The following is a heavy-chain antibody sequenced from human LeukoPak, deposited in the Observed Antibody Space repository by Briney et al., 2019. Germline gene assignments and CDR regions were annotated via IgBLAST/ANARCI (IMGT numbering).Heavy chain of an antibody. J-gene: IGHJ4*02. CDR2: IKRDGSEI. Sequence: GGSLRLSCAASGFTFNTYWMNWVRQAPGKGLEGVASIKRDGSEINYVDSVKGRFTISRDTAKNSLHLQMNSLRAEDTAVYYCAKDYYGYAFDHWGPGTLVTVSS. CDR1: GFTFNTYW. CDR3: AKDYYGYAFDH. D-gene: IGHD3-10*01. V-gene: IGHV3-7*03.